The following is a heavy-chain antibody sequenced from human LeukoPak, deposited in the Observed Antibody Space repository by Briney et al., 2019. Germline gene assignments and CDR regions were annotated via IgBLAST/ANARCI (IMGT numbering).Heavy chain of an antibody. CDR2: INHSGST. D-gene: IGHD6-13*01. J-gene: IGHJ6*02. V-gene: IGHV4-34*01. Sequence: SETLSLTCAVYGGSFSGYYWSWIRQPPGKGLEWIGEINHSGSTNYNPSLKSRVTISVDTSKNQFSLKLSSVTAADTAVYYCARMGTAAADYFYGMDVWGQRTTVTVSS. CDR1: GGSFSGYY. CDR3: ARMGTAAADYFYGMDV.